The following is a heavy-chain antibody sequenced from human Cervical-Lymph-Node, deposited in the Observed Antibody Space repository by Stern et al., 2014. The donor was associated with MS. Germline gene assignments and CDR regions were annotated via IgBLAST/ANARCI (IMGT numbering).Heavy chain of an antibody. J-gene: IGHJ4*02. Sequence: VQLEESGGNVVQPGGSLRLSCATSGFPFGDYGMVWVRQTPGKGLEWVAIISYDGNNKYYSDYVKGRFTISRDNSKDTLYLHMSSLRVDDSAVFYCAGSRWGLIDYWGQGILVAVSS. CDR3: AGSRWGLIDY. D-gene: IGHD1-26*01. V-gene: IGHV3-33*03. CDR2: ISYDGNNK. CDR1: GFPFGDYG.